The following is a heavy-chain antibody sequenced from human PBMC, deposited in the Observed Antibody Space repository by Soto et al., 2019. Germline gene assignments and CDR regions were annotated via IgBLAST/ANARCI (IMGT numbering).Heavy chain of an antibody. CDR3: ANRPAYHISPGYYPFDY. CDR1: GFSLSTSGVG. J-gene: IGHJ4*02. CDR2: IYWDDGK. Sequence: SGPTLVNPTHTLTLTCTFSGFSLSTSGVGVAWIRQPPGKALEWLALIYWDDGKRYSPSLKTRLNITKDTSKKQVVLTLTNVDDVEAAAYYCANRPAYHISPGYYPFDYWGQRSLVTVSS. D-gene: IGHD3-9*01. V-gene: IGHV2-5*02.